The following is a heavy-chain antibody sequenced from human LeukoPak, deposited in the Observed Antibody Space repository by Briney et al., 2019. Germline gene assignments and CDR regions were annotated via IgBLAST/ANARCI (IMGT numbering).Heavy chain of an antibody. J-gene: IGHJ4*02. Sequence: PGGSLRLSCAASGSTFSSYGMHWVRQAPGKGLEWVAVISYDGSNKYYADSVKGRFTISRDNSKNTLYLQMNSLRAEDTAVYYCAKDGFDYWGQGTLVTVSS. CDR3: AKDGFDY. CDR2: ISYDGSNK. V-gene: IGHV3-30*18. CDR1: GSTFSSYG.